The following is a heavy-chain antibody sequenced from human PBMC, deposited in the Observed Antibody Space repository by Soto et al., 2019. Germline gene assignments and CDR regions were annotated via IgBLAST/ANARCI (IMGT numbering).Heavy chain of an antibody. CDR1: GGSISSGDYY. D-gene: IGHD2-2*01. CDR2: IYYSGST. J-gene: IGHJ3*02. CDR3: ARLYARLHDAFDI. V-gene: IGHV4-30-4*01. Sequence: QVQLQESGPGLVKPSQTLSLTCTVSGGSISSGDYYWSWIRQPPGKGLEWIGYIYYSGSTYYNPALKSRVTISVDTSKNQFSMKLSSVTDADTAVYYCARLYARLHDAFDIWGQGTMVTVSS.